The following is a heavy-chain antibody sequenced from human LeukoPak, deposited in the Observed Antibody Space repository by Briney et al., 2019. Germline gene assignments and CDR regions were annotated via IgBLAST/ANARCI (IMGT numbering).Heavy chain of an antibody. CDR1: GGSFSGYY. V-gene: IGHV4-34*01. Sequence: SETLSLTCAVYGGSFSGYYWSWIRQPPGKGLEWIGEINHSGSTNYNPSLKSRVTISVDTSKNQFSLKLSSVSAADTAVYYCARVEDYGDYLPHYYFDYWGQGTLVTVSS. D-gene: IGHD4-17*01. CDR3: ARVEDYGDYLPHYYFDY. CDR2: INHSGST. J-gene: IGHJ4*02.